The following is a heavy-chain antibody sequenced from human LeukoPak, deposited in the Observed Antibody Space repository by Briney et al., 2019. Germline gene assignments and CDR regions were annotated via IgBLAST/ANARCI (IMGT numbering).Heavy chain of an antibody. CDR1: GGSVTNSY. V-gene: IGHV4-59*08. CDR3: ARHGSSWYEKDYFDY. CDR2: IYFSGFT. Sequence: SETLSLTCTVSGGSVTNSYWSWVRRPPGKGLEWLGNIYFSGFTNSKSSLKSRLTMSFDTSKKQFSLKLSSVTAADTAVYYCARHGSSWYEKDYFDYWGQGTLVTVSS. J-gene: IGHJ4*02. D-gene: IGHD6-13*01.